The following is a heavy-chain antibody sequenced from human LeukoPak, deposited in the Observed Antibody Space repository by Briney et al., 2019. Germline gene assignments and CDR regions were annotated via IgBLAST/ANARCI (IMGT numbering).Heavy chain of an antibody. CDR2: IYYSGNT. J-gene: IGHJ4*02. V-gene: IGHV4-39*01. D-gene: IGHD6-19*01. CDR1: GGSISSSKYY. CDR3: ARLYSSGWNYFDY. Sequence: SETLSLTCTVSGGSISSSKYYWGWIRQPPGKGLEWIGSIYYSGNTYYNPSLKSRVTISVDTSKNQFSLKLGSVTAADTAVYYCARLYSSGWNYFDYWGQGTLVTVSS.